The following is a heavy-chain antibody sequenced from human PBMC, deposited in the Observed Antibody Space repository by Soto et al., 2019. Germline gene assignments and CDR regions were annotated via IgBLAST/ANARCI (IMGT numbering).Heavy chain of an antibody. V-gene: IGHV4-34*01. J-gene: IGHJ4*02. CDR3: ARRGDGYKVRSRLGPNLDY. Sequence: PSETLSLTCAVYGGSFSGYYWSWIRQPPGKGLEWIGEINHSGSTNYNPSLKSRVTISVDTSKNQFSLKLSSVTAADTAVYYCARRGDGYKVRSRLGPNLDYWGQGTLVTVSS. D-gene: IGHD5-12*01. CDR2: INHSGST. CDR1: GGSFSGYY.